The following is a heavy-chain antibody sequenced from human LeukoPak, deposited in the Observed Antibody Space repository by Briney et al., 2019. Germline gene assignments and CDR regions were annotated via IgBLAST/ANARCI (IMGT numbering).Heavy chain of an antibody. J-gene: IGHJ6*03. CDR3: ARRYDSTLYYYYYMDV. CDR2: IYYSGST. CDR1: GGSISSYY. Sequence: PSETLSLTCTVSGGSISSYYWSWIRQPPGKGLEWIGYIYYSGSTNCNPSLKSRVTISVDTSKNQFSLKLSSVTAADTAVYYCARRYDSTLYYYYYMDVWGKGTTVTVSS. V-gene: IGHV4-59*08. D-gene: IGHD3-22*01.